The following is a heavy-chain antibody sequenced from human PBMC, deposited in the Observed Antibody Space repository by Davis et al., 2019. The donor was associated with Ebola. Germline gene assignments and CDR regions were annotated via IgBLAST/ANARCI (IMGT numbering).Heavy chain of an antibody. CDR2: ISPSNGNR. D-gene: IGHD1-26*01. V-gene: IGHV1-18*04. Sequence: AASVKVSCKASGYTFSSYYMHWVRQAPGQGLEWMGWISPSNGNRNYAQKFQGRVTMTTDTSTTTAYMELRSLGSDETAVYYCARDPSQRGGGYGVDYWGQGALVTVSS. CDR1: GYTFSSYY. CDR3: ARDPSQRGGGYGVDY. J-gene: IGHJ4*02.